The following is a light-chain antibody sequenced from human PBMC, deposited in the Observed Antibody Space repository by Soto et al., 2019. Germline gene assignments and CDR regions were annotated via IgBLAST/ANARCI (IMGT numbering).Light chain of an antibody. CDR1: QSVSSSY. CDR3: QRGLT. Sequence: EIVLTQSPGTLSLSPGERATLSCRASQSVSSSYLAWYQQKPGQAPRLLIYGGSSRATVIPDRFSGSGSGTDFTLTISRLEPEDFAVYYCQRGLTFVGGTKVEIK. V-gene: IGKV3-20*01. CDR2: GGS. J-gene: IGKJ4*01.